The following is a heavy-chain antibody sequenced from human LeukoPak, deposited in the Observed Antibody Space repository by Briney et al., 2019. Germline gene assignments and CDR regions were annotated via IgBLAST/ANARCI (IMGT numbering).Heavy chain of an antibody. V-gene: IGHV3-48*04. J-gene: IGHJ5*02. CDR1: GFTFSSYT. CDR2: ISSSSSAI. Sequence: PGGSLRLSCAASGFTFSSYTMNWVRQAPGKGLEWVSSISSSSSAIYYAASVKGRFTISRDNAKNSLYLQMNSLTVEDTAVYYCARSVGSYYGDLWGQGTLVTVSS. CDR3: ARSVGSYYGDL. D-gene: IGHD3-22*01.